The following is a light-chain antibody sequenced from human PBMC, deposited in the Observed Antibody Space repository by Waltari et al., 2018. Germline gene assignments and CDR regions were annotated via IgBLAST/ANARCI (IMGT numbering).Light chain of an antibody. J-gene: IGLJ3*02. Sequence: QSALTQPASVSGSPGQSITISCTATSSDLGSYNLVSWYQQHPGKAPKLILYEGTKRPSGVSNRFSGSKSGNTASLTISGLQAEDEADYYCCSYAGTRVFGGGTKLTVL. CDR1: SSDLGSYNL. CDR2: EGT. CDR3: CSYAGTRV. V-gene: IGLV2-23*01.